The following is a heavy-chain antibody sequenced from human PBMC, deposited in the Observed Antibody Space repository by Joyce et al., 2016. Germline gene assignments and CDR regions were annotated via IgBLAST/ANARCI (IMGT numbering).Heavy chain of an antibody. CDR3: ARDRRGAYYYENNGFHDKGDYGMDV. CDR2: INSDGHIT. D-gene: IGHD3-22*01. J-gene: IGHJ6*02. V-gene: IGHV3-74*01. CDR1: EFTFNNFW. Sequence: EVQLVESGGGLVQPGGSLTLSCTASEFTFNNFWMHWVRQAPGKGLVWVSRINSDGHITYADSVKGRFTISRDNAKNTLFLQMNSLRVEDTAVYYCARDRRGAYYYENNGFHDKGDYGMDVWGQGTTVTVAS.